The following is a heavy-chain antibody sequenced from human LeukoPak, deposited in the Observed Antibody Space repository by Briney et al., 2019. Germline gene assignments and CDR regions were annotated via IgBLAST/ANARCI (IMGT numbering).Heavy chain of an antibody. CDR2: IIPIFGTA. V-gene: IGHV1-69*05. D-gene: IGHD1-26*01. J-gene: IGHJ3*02. CDR1: GGTFSSYA. CDR3: ARGTKGGIVGATGAFDI. Sequence: ASVKVSCKASGGTFSSYAISWVRQAPGQGLEWMGRIIPIFGTANYAKKFQGRVTITTDESTSTAYMELSSLRSEDTAVYYCARGTKGGIVGATGAFDIWGQGTMVTVSS.